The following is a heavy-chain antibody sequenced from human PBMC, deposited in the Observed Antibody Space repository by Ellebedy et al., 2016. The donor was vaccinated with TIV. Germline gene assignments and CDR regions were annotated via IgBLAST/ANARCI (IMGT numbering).Heavy chain of an antibody. CDR3: ARGSVLRGVTAFDP. D-gene: IGHD3-10*01. CDR1: GDFISDYY. V-gene: IGHV4-4*07. J-gene: IGHJ5*02. CDR2: VATSGNA. Sequence: MPSETLSLTCTVSGDFISDYYWSWLRQAAGKEVEWIGRVATSGNANYNPSLKSRVTVSIDTSYNQYFLRLNSVTSADTAVSYCARGSVLRGVTAFDPWGQGILVTVSS.